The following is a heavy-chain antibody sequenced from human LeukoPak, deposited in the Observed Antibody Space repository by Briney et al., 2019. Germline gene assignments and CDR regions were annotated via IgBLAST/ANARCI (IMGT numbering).Heavy chain of an antibody. CDR2: INPNSGDT. CDR1: GYTFTGYH. V-gene: IGHV1-2*06. CDR3: ARDYCSSTSCLFDY. J-gene: IGHJ4*02. D-gene: IGHD2-2*01. Sequence: ASVKVSCKASGYTFTGYHLHWVRQAPGHGLEWMGRINPNSGDTIYAQKFQGRVAMTRDTSISTAYMELSRLRSDDTAVYYCARDYCSSTSCLFDYWGQGTLVTVSS.